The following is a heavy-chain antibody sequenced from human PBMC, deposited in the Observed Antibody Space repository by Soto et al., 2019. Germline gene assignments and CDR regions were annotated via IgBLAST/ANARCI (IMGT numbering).Heavy chain of an antibody. Sequence: SETLSLTCTVSGGSISSGGYYWSWIRQHPGKGLEWIGYIYYSGSTYYNPSLKSRVTISVDTSKNQFSLKLSSVTAADTAVYYCARVAEEGACSGGSCYFDYWGQGTQVTVSS. CDR1: GGSISSGGYY. V-gene: IGHV4-31*03. CDR2: IYYSGST. J-gene: IGHJ4*02. D-gene: IGHD2-15*01. CDR3: ARVAEEGACSGGSCYFDY.